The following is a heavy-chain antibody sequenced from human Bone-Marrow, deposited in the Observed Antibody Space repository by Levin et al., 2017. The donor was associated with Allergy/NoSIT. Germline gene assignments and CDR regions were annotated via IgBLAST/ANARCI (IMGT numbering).Heavy chain of an antibody. D-gene: IGHD1-26*01. V-gene: IGHV1-24*01. CDR2: FDPEDDET. J-gene: IGHJ3*02. CDR1: GYTLSELP. Sequence: GASVKVSCKVSGYTLSELPMHWVRQAPGKGLEWMGGFDPEDDETIYAQKFQGRVTMTEVTSTDTAYMELSSLKPEDSAVYYCATGAVGGTTGDSFHIWGQGTLVTVSS. CDR3: ATGAVGGTTGDSFHI.